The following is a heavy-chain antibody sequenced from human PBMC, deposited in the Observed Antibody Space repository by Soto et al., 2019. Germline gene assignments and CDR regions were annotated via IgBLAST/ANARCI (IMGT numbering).Heavy chain of an antibody. J-gene: IGHJ4*02. Sequence: ESGGGVVQPGRSLRLSCAASGFTFSSNAMHWVRQAPGKGLEWVAVISYDGSDTYYAGSVKGRFTISRDNSKNTLYLQMNSLRAEDTAVYYCARDQLVRGLITYYFDYWGQGTPVTVSS. CDR3: ARDQLVRGLITYYFDY. CDR1: GFTFSSNA. CDR2: ISYDGSDT. D-gene: IGHD3-10*01. V-gene: IGHV3-30-3*01.